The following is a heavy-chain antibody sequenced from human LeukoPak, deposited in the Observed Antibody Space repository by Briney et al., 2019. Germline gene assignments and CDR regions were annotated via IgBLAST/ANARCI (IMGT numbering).Heavy chain of an antibody. J-gene: IGHJ6*02. CDR3: ARGYGSGNRYAMDV. CDR2: IYYSGST. Sequence: SETLSLTCTVSGGSISSYYWSWIRQPPGKGLEWIGYIYYSGSTNYNPSLKSRVTISVDTSKNQFSLKLSSVTAADTAVYYCARGYGSGNRYAMDVWGQGTMVTVSS. D-gene: IGHD3-10*01. CDR1: GGSISSYY. V-gene: IGHV4-59*01.